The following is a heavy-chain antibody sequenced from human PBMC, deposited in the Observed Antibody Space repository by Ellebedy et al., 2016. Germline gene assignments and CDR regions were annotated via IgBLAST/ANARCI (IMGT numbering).Heavy chain of an antibody. J-gene: IGHJ4*02. CDR2: VSAYNGDT. CDR3: GRCPRGSEGCY. Sequence: ASVKVSXXGSGYMFSAYYITWVRQAPGQGLECMGCVSAYNGDTYYAQKFQGRVTMTEDTSTDTAYMELSSLRSEDTAVYYCGRCPRGSEGCYWGQGTLVTVSS. V-gene: IGHV1-18*01. CDR1: GYMFSAYY. D-gene: IGHD3-10*01.